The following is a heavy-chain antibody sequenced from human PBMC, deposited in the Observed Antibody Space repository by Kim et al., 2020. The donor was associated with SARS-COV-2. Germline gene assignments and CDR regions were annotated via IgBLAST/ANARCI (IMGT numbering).Heavy chain of an antibody. Sequence: YADSVKGRFTISRDNSKNTLYLQMNSLRAEDTAVYYCAKDRGYSSSFDDYWGQGTLVTVSS. CDR3: AKDRGYSSSFDDY. D-gene: IGHD6-6*01. V-gene: IGHV3-30*02. J-gene: IGHJ4*02.